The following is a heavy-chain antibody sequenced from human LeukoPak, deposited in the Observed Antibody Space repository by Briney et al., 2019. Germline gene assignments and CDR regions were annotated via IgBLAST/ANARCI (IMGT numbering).Heavy chain of an antibody. D-gene: IGHD3-3*01. CDR2: IKQDGSEK. Sequence: GGSLRLSCAASGFTVSSNYMTWVRQAPGKGLEWVANIKQDGSEKYYVDSVKGRFTISRDNAKKSLYLQMNSLRAEDTATYYCARDEYLWSGYYPNQAFDYWGQGTLVTVSS. V-gene: IGHV3-7*01. J-gene: IGHJ4*02. CDR1: GFTVSSNY. CDR3: ARDEYLWSGYYPNQAFDY.